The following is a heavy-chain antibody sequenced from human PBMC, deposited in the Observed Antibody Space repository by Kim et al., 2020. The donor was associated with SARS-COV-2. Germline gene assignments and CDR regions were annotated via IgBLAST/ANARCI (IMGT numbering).Heavy chain of an antibody. V-gene: IGHV4-59*08. CDR3: ARHSGYYNFDY. Sequence: SETLSLTCTVSGGSISSYYWSWVRQPPEKGLEWIGYIYYSGSTKYNLSLKSRVTISVDTSKNQFSLKLSSVTAADTAVYYCARHSGYYNFDYWGQGTLVTVSS. CDR2: IYYSGST. D-gene: IGHD3-9*01. J-gene: IGHJ4*02. CDR1: GGSISSYY.